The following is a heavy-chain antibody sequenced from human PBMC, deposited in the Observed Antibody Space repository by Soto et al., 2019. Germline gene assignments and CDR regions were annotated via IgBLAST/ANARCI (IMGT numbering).Heavy chain of an antibody. CDR1: GGTFSSYA. J-gene: IGHJ4*02. D-gene: IGHD3-22*01. CDR3: AGQLDYYDSSGYYPYFDY. CDR2: IIPIFGTA. V-gene: IGHV1-69*06. Sequence: SVKVSCKASGGTFSSYAISWVRQAPGQGLEWMGGIIPIFGTANYAQKFQGRVTITADKSTSTAYMELSSLRSEDTAVYYCAGQLDYYDSSGYYPYFDYWGQGTLVTVSS.